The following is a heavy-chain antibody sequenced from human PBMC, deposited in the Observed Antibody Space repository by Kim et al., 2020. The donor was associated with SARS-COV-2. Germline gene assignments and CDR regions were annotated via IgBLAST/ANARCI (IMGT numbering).Heavy chain of an antibody. Sequence: YTPDSLRGRFTNSRDNDKNSLYLQMNSLRAEDTAVYYCARGPNYSPFDYWGQGTLVTVSS. CDR3: ARGPNYSPFDY. V-gene: IGHV3-48*03. J-gene: IGHJ4*02. D-gene: IGHD4-4*01.